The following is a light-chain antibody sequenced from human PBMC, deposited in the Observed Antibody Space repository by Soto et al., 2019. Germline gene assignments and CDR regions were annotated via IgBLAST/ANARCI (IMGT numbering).Light chain of an antibody. CDR2: SNE. CDR3: AAWDDSLNGVE. V-gene: IGLV1-44*01. Sequence: QSALTQPPSASGTPGQRVTMSCSGSSSNIGSNTVNWYQHLPGTAPKLLLYSNEERPSGVPDRFSGSKSGTSASLAISGLQSEDEADYYCAAWDDSLNGVEFGGGTQLTVL. J-gene: IGLJ2*01. CDR1: SSNIGSNT.